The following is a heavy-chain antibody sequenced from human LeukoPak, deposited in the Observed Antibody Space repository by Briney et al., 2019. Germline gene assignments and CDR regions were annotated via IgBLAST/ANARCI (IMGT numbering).Heavy chain of an antibody. J-gene: IGHJ4*02. CDR3: AKDHYYYDSSGYYSAMDY. CDR1: GFTFSSYA. Sequence: PGGSLRLSCAASGFTFSSYAMSWVRQAPGKGLEWVSAISGSVGSTYYADSVKGRFTISRANSKNTLYLQMNSLRAEETAVYYCAKDHYYYDSSGYYSAMDYWGQGTLVTVSS. D-gene: IGHD3-22*01. CDR2: ISGSVGST. V-gene: IGHV3-23*01.